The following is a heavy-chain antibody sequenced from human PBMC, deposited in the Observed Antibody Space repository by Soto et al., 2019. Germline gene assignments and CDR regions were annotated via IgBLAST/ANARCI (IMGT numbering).Heavy chain of an antibody. Sequence: QVQLVQSGAEVKKPGSSVKVSCKASGGTFSSYTISWVRQAPGQGLEWMGRIIPILGIANYAQKFQGRVTXNAXKXPSPADMELSSLRSEDTAVYYCAREGIAAAHAAFDLWGQGTMVTVSS. D-gene: IGHD6-13*01. CDR1: GGTFSSYT. V-gene: IGHV1-69*08. CDR3: AREGIAAAHAAFDL. CDR2: IIPILGIA. J-gene: IGHJ3*01.